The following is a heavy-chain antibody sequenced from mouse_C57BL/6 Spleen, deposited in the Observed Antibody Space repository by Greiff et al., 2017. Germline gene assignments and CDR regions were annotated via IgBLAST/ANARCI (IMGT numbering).Heavy chain of an antibody. CDR2: FYPGSGSI. J-gene: IGHJ1*03. CDR1: GYTFTEYT. CDR3: ARHEEGYSNYVRDFDV. V-gene: IGHV1-62-2*01. Sequence: VQLQQSGAELVKPGASVTLSCKASGYTFTEYTIHWVKQRSGQGLEWIGWFYPGSGSITYNEKFKDKATLTADKSSSTVYMELSRLTSDDSAVYFCARHEEGYSNYVRDFDVWGTGTTVTVSS. D-gene: IGHD2-5*01.